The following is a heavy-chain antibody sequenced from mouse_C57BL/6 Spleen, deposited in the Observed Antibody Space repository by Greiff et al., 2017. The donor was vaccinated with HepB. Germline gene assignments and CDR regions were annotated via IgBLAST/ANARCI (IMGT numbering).Heavy chain of an antibody. Sequence: QVQLQQPGAELVMPGASVKLSCKASGYTFTSYWMHWVKQRPGQGLEWIGEIDPSDSYTNYNQKFKGKSTLTVDKSSSTAYMQLSSLTSEDSAVYYCARGGQYDYDRFAYWGQGTLVTVSA. D-gene: IGHD2-4*01. CDR2: IDPSDSYT. J-gene: IGHJ3*01. CDR1: GYTFTSYW. V-gene: IGHV1-69*01. CDR3: ARGGQYDYDRFAY.